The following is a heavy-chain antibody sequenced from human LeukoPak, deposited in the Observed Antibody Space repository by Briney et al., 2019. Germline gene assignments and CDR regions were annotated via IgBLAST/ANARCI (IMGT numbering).Heavy chain of an antibody. CDR1: GFTFSSYA. D-gene: IGHD3-3*01. V-gene: IGHV3-64D*09. CDR2: ISSNGGST. J-gene: IGHJ4*02. CDR3: VKDLARPAATYCDFWSGPIGDYFDY. Sequence: SGGSLRLSCSASGFTFSSYAMHWVRQAPGKGLEYVSAISSNGGSTYYADSVKGRFTISRDNSKNTLYLQMSSLRAEDTAVYYCVKDLARPAATYCDFWSGPIGDYFDYWGQGTLVTVSS.